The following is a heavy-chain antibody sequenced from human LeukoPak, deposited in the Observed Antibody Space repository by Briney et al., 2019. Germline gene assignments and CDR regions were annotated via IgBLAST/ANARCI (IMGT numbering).Heavy chain of an antibody. Sequence: GGSLRLSCAASGFTFSNYALTWVRQTPGKGLEWVSIISGRGSDRFYADAVKGRFTISRDNSKNTMYLQMNSLRIEDTAFYYCAKGVDNTGRLRWFDSWGQGTLVTVSS. CDR1: GFTFSNYA. D-gene: IGHD1-1*01. V-gene: IGHV3-23*01. CDR3: AKGVDNTGRLRWFDS. CDR2: ISGRGSDR. J-gene: IGHJ5*01.